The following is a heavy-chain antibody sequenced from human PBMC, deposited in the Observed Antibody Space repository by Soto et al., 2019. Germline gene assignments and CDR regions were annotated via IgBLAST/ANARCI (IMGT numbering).Heavy chain of an antibody. CDR3: ARARGWYDYYGMDV. CDR2: ISSSSSYI. CDR1: GFTFSSYS. J-gene: IGHJ6*02. D-gene: IGHD6-19*01. Sequence: PGGSLRLSCAASGFTFSSYSMNWVRQAPGKGLEWVSSISSSSSYIYYADSVKGRFTISRDNAKNSLYLQMNSLRAEDTAVYYCARARGWYDYYGMDVWGQGTTVTVSS. V-gene: IGHV3-21*01.